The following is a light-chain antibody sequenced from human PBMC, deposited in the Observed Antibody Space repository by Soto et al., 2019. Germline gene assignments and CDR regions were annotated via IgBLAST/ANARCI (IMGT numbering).Light chain of an antibody. V-gene: IGKV1-39*01. CDR2: AAS. CDR3: QQSYNLKFT. J-gene: IGKJ3*01. CDR1: QNISRY. Sequence: DMQMNQSPSSLSAPVGDIVTITCRASQNISRYLNWYQQKRGKAPKLLIYAASTLQSGVPPRFSGSESGTDFTLTISSRQPEDFATYYCQQSYNLKFTFGAGTKVDIK.